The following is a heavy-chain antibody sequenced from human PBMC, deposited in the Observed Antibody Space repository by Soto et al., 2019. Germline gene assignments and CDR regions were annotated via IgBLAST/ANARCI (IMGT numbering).Heavy chain of an antibody. CDR3: VRDRRLRGHPFDI. V-gene: IGHV3-74*03. Sequence: VQLVESGGGLVQPGGSLRLSCVASGFTFSDSRMHWVRQAPGKGLMWVSRISFDGTATTSADSVRGRFIISRDNAKNTLFLQMNHLRADDTAMYYCVRDRRLRGHPFDIWGQGTFVTVSS. CDR1: GFTFSDSR. J-gene: IGHJ3*02. D-gene: IGHD2-21*02. CDR2: ISFDGTAT.